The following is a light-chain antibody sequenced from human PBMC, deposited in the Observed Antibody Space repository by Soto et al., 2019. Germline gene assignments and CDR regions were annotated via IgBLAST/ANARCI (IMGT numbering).Light chain of an antibody. CDR1: QSISSW. CDR3: QQYNSYWT. V-gene: IGKV1-5*01. Sequence: DIQMTQSPSTLSASVGDRVTITCRASQSISSWLAWYQQKPGKAPKLLIYDASSLESGVPSRFSGSGSGTEFTLTISXLQPDEFATYYCQQYNSYWTFGQGTKVDIK. J-gene: IGKJ1*01. CDR2: DAS.